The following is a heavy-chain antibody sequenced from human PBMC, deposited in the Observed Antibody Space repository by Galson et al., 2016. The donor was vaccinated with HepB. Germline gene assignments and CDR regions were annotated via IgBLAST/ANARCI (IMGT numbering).Heavy chain of an antibody. CDR1: GYTLTELS. Sequence: SVKVSCKVSGYTLTELSMHWVRQAPGKGLEWMGSFDPEDGGTIYAQKFQGRVTMTEDTSTDTAYMELSSLRSEDTAVYYCATGLWLVGSADYWGQGTLVTVSS. CDR2: FDPEDGGT. D-gene: IGHD5-18*01. CDR3: ATGLWLVGSADY. J-gene: IGHJ4*02. V-gene: IGHV1-24*01.